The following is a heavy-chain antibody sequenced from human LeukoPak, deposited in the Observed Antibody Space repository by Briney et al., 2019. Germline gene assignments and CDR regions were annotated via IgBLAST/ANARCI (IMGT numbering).Heavy chain of an antibody. J-gene: IGHJ4*02. CDR2: IRSNGETV. Sequence: GGSLRLSCAASGFTFSRIAMSWVRQAPGKGLEWVSAIRSNGETVYNADSVKGRFTVSRDNSRQTLFLQMSSLRVEDTATYYCAKGQELDDGVFDSWGQGTLVTVSS. D-gene: IGHD1-1*01. V-gene: IGHV3-23*01. CDR3: AKGQELDDGVFDS. CDR1: GFTFSRIA.